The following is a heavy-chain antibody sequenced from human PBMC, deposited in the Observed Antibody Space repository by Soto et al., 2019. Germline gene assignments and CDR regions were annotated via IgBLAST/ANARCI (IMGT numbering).Heavy chain of an antibody. CDR3: ASLFMVNGGNSGFDY. Sequence: QVQLVEYGGGLVKPGGSLRLSCAASGFTFSDYHMSWIRQAPGKGLEWVSYISTSGSTTYYADSVKGRFTISRDNAKNSLYLQMNSLRAEDTAVYYCASLFMVNGGNSGFDYWGQGTLVTVSS. V-gene: IGHV3-11*01. J-gene: IGHJ4*02. D-gene: IGHD2-21*02. CDR2: ISTSGSTT. CDR1: GFTFSDYH.